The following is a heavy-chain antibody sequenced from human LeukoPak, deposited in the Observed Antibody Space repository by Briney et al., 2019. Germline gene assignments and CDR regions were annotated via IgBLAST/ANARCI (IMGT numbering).Heavy chain of an antibody. J-gene: IGHJ4*02. CDR3: ASGDRDGYNYDY. CDR1: GYTLTSYG. Sequence: ASVKVSCKASGYTLTSYGISWVRQAPGQGLEWMGWISAYNGNTNYAQKLQGRVTMTTDTSTSTAYMELRSLRSDDTAVYYCASGDRDGYNYDYWGQGTLVTVSS. V-gene: IGHV1-18*01. D-gene: IGHD5-12*01. CDR2: ISAYNGNT.